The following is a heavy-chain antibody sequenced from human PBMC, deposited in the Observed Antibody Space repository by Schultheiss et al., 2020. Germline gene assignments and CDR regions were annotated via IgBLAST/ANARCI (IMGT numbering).Heavy chain of an antibody. J-gene: IGHJ4*02. D-gene: IGHD4-17*01. V-gene: IGHV3-30*03. CDR1: GFTFSSYG. CDR3: AREKPTRDSTVTTDY. Sequence: GGSLRLSCAASGFTFSSYGMHWVRQAPGKGLEWVAVISYDGSNKYYADSVKGRFTISRDNSKNTLYLQMNTLTTEDTAVYYCAREKPTRDSTVTTDYWGQGTLVTVSS. CDR2: ISYDGSNK.